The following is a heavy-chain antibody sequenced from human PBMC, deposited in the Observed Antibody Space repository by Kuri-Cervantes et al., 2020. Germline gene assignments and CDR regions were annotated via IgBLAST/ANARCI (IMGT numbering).Heavy chain of an antibody. Sequence: ASVKVSCKASGYTFTGYYMHWVRQAPGQGLEWMGWINPNSGGTNYAQKFQGWVTMTRDTSISTAYMELSRLRSDDTAVYYCARDLRPYYGSGSHYNGDPAYWGQGTLVTVSS. CDR1: GYTFTGYY. CDR3: ARDLRPYYGSGSHYNGDPAY. J-gene: IGHJ4*02. D-gene: IGHD3-10*01. CDR2: INPNSGGT. V-gene: IGHV1-2*04.